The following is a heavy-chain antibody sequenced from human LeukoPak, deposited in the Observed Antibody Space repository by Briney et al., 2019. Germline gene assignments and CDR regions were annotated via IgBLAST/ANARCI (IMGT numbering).Heavy chain of an antibody. Sequence: GESLKISCKGSGYSFTSYWIGWVRQMPGKGLEWMGIIYPGDSDTRYSPSFQGQVTISADKSISTAYLQWSSLKASDTAMYYCAREGDYGDYARSFAFDIWGQGTMVTVSS. CDR1: GYSFTSYW. J-gene: IGHJ3*02. CDR2: IYPGDSDT. V-gene: IGHV5-51*01. D-gene: IGHD4-17*01. CDR3: AREGDYGDYARSFAFDI.